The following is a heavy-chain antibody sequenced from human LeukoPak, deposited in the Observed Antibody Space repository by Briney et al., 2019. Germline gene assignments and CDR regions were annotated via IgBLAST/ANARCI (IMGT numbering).Heavy chain of an antibody. J-gene: IGHJ6*02. D-gene: IGHD2-2*01. CDR3: ARHEPEHIVVVPAASYYYGMDV. Sequence: SETLSLTCTVSGGSISSYYWSWIRQPPGKGLEWIGYIYYSGSTNYNPSLKSRVTISVDTSKNQFSLKLSSVTAADTAVYYCARHEPEHIVVVPAASYYYGMDVWGQGTTVTVSS. CDR2: IYYSGST. CDR1: GGSISSYY. V-gene: IGHV4-59*08.